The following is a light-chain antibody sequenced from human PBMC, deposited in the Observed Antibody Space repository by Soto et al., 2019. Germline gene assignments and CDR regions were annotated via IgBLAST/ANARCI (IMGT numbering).Light chain of an antibody. CDR2: AAS. Sequence: DNQMTQSPSSLSASVGDRVTITCRASQSISSFLNWYQQKPGKAPKLLIYAASTLQTGVPSRFSGSGSGTDFTLTISNLQPEDFATYYCHQTDTIPETFGQGTKVEIK. CDR3: HQTDTIPET. J-gene: IGKJ1*01. V-gene: IGKV1-39*01. CDR1: QSISSF.